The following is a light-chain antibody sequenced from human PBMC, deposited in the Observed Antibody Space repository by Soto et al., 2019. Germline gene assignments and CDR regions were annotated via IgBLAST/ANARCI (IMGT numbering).Light chain of an antibody. CDR1: NNDIGGFHY. J-gene: IGLJ3*02. V-gene: IGLV2-11*01. CDR2: AVT. CDR3: CSYRGSDLWV. Sequence: QSALTQPPSVSGSPGQSVTISCTGTNNDIGGFHYVSWYQQVPGKAPKLMISAVTHRTSGVPDRFSGSKSGNTASLTISGLQAEDEADYFCCSYRGSDLWVFGGGTKLTVL.